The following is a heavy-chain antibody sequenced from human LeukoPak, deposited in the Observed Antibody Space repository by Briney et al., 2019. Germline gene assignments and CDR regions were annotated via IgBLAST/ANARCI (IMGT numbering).Heavy chain of an antibody. Sequence: GGSLRLSWAASGFTFSSYSMNWVRQAPGKGLEWVSSISSSSSYIYYADSVKGRFTISRDNAKNSLYLLMDSLRAEDTAVYYCARDLGRQLWLLDYYGMDVWGQGTTVTVSS. CDR1: GFTFSSYS. D-gene: IGHD5-18*01. V-gene: IGHV3-21*01. CDR3: ARDLGRQLWLLDYYGMDV. CDR2: ISSSSSYI. J-gene: IGHJ6*02.